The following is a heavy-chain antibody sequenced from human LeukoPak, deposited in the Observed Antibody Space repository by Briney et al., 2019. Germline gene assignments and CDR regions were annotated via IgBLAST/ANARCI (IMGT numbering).Heavy chain of an antibody. J-gene: IGHJ5*02. D-gene: IGHD3-22*01. CDR2: ISSSSSYI. V-gene: IGHV3-21*01. Sequence: PGGSLRLSCAASGFTFSSYSMNWVRQAPGKGLEWVSSISSSSSYIYYADSVKGRFTISRDNAKNSLHLQMNSLRAEDTAVYYCARALYYYDSSGYSPRFDPWGQGTLVTVSS. CDR1: GFTFSSYS. CDR3: ARALYYYDSSGYSPRFDP.